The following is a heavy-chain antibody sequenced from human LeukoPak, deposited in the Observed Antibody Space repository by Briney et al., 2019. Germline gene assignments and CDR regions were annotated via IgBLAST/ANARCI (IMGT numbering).Heavy chain of an antibody. J-gene: IGHJ6*02. CDR2: IYYSGST. Sequence: SETLSLTCSVSGGSISSYYWSWIRQPPGKGLEWIGYIYYSGSTNYNPSLKSRVTISVDTSKNQFSLKLSSVTAADTAVYYCAXXXYYYYGMDVWGQGTTVTVSS. CDR1: GGSISSYY. CDR3: AXXXYYYYGMDV. V-gene: IGHV4-59*08.